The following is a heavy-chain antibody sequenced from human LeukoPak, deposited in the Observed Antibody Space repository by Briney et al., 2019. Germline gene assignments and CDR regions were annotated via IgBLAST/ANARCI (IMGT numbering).Heavy chain of an antibody. CDR3: ARDPAHCSGGSCLAFDI. D-gene: IGHD2-15*01. J-gene: IGHJ3*02. Sequence: GASVKVSCKASGYTFTGYYMHWARQAPGQGLEWMGWINPNSGGTNYAQKFQGRVTMTRDTSISTAYMELSRLRSDDTAVYYCARDPAHCSGGSCLAFDIWGQGTMVTVSS. V-gene: IGHV1-2*02. CDR2: INPNSGGT. CDR1: GYTFTGYY.